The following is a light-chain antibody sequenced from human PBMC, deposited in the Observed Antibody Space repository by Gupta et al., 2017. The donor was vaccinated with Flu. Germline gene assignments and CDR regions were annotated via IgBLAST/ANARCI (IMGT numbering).Light chain of an antibody. CDR1: QSISGW. J-gene: IGKJ1*01. CDR2: KAS. Sequence: DIKMTQSPSTLSASVGDRVTITCRASQSISGWLAWYQQKPGKAPKLLIYKASSLQSGVPSRFSGSGSGTELTLTINSLQPDDFATYYCQQYNDYWTFGQGTRVEIK. CDR3: QQYNDYWT. V-gene: IGKV1-5*03.